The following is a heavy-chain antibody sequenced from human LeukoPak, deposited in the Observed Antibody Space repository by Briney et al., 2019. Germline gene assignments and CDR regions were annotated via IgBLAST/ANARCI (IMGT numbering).Heavy chain of an antibody. CDR1: GGSISSYY. Sequence: KTSETLSLTCTVSGGSISSYYWTWIRQPPGKGLEWIGYIYYSGSTNYNPSLKSRVTISVDTSKNLFSLKLSSVTAADTAVYYCAGRLWRRDGYNLSAFDIWGQGTMVTVSS. D-gene: IGHD5-24*01. V-gene: IGHV4-59*01. CDR3: AGRLWRRDGYNLSAFDI. J-gene: IGHJ3*02. CDR2: IYYSGST.